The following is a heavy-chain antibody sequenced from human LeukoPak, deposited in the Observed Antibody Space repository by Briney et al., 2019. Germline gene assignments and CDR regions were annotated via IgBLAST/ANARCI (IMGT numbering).Heavy chain of an antibody. CDR2: IYYSGST. V-gene: IGHV4-59*01. CDR1: GGSISSYY. Sequence: SETLSLTCTVSGGSISSYYWNWIRQPPGKGLEWIGYIYYSGSTNYDPSLKSRVTISVDTSKNQFSLKLSSVTAADTAVYYCARGLTGGSGFDYWGQGTLVTISS. D-gene: IGHD7-27*01. CDR3: ARGLTGGSGFDY. J-gene: IGHJ4*02.